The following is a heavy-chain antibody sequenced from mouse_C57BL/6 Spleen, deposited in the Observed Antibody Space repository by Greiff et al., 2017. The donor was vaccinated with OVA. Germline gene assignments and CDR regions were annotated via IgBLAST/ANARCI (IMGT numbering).Heavy chain of an antibody. Sequence: VQLQQSGAELVRPGASVTLSCKASGYTFTDYEMHWVKQTPVHGLEWIGAIDPETGGTAYNQKFKGKAILTADKSSSTAYMELRSLTSEDSALYYCTRREAYYSNYNSFAYWGQGTLVTVSA. V-gene: IGHV1-15*01. J-gene: IGHJ3*01. CDR3: TRREAYYSNYNSFAY. CDR2: IDPETGGT. CDR1: GYTFTDYE. D-gene: IGHD2-5*01.